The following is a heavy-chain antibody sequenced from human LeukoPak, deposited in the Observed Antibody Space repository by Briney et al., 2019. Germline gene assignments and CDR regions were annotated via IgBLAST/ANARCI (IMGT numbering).Heavy chain of an antibody. D-gene: IGHD3-22*01. Sequence: GGSLRLSCAASGFTFSSYWMSWVRQAPGKGLEGVANIKQEGSEKYYVDSVKGRFTISKDNAKNSLYLQMNTLRAEAKAVYYCAKDPGEYYDSSGYAGRNLDNWGQGTLVTVSS. V-gene: IGHV3-7*01. CDR3: AKDPGEYYDSSGYAGRNLDN. J-gene: IGHJ4*02. CDR2: IKQEGSEK. CDR1: GFTFSSYW.